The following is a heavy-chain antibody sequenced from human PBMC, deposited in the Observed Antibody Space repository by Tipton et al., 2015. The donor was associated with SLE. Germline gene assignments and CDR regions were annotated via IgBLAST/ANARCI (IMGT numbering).Heavy chain of an antibody. D-gene: IGHD2-15*01. V-gene: IGHV4-59*08. J-gene: IGHJ3*02. CDR1: GGSITNHY. CDR2: IHYSGTT. CDR3: AIPTTQHCSGGGCYRHDAFDI. Sequence: TLSLTCTVSGGSITNHYWKWIRQPPGKGLEWFGYIHYSGTTHDNPSLKSRVTMSVDMSKNQFSLRLTSVTAADTAVYYCAIPTTQHCSGGGCYRHDAFDIWGQGTMVAVSS.